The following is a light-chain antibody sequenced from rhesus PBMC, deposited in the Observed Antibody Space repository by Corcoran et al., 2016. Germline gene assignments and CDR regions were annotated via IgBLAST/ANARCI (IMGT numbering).Light chain of an antibody. CDR1: SSDIGGYNY. Sequence: QAALTQPPSVSGSPGQSVTISCTGTSSDIGGYNYVSWYQQHPGKAPKLMIYDVSKRPSGVSDRFSGSKSGNTASLTISGLQAEDEADYYGSSYAGSNTFIFGAGTRLTVL. V-gene: IGLV2-23*01. CDR3: SSYAGSNTFI. CDR2: DVS. J-gene: IGLJ1*01.